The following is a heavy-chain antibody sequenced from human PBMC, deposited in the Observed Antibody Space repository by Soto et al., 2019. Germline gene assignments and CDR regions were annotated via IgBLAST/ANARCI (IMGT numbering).Heavy chain of an antibody. CDR3: VRPRTQGYCSGGSCYGSYAFDI. J-gene: IGHJ3*02. CDR2: ISRSSSTN. CDR1: GFTFSSYS. D-gene: IGHD2-15*01. Sequence: GGSLSLSCAASGFTFSSYSMNWVRQPPGKGLEWVASISRSSSTNYYPDPEKGGFTISRDNAKNSLYLQMNSLRAEDTAVDYCVRPRTQGYCSGGSCYGSYAFDIWGQGTMVTVSS. V-gene: IGHV3-21*01.